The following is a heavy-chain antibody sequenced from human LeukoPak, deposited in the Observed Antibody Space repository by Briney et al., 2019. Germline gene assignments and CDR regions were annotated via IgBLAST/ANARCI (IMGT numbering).Heavy chain of an antibody. CDR1: GYTFTSYA. CDR2: INAGNGNT. D-gene: IGHD1-26*01. V-gene: IGHV1-3*01. J-gene: IGHJ4*02. Sequence: ASVKVSCKASGYTFTSYAMHWVRHAPGQRLEWMGWINAGNGNTKYSQKFQGRVTITRDTSASTAYMELSSLRSEDTAVYYCARDSRSGSYSYFDYWGQGTLVTVSS. CDR3: ARDSRSGSYSYFDY.